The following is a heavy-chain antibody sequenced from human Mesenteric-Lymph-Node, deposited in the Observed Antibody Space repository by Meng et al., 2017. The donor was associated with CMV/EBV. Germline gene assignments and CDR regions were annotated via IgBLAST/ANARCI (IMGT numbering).Heavy chain of an antibody. CDR1: GFTVSNNY. CDR2: IYPGGST. D-gene: IGHD3-3*01. V-gene: IGHV3-53*01. CDR3: ARNFWSGYQPAFDI. J-gene: IGHJ3*02. Sequence: GESLKISCAASGFTVSNNYMSWVRQAPGMGLEWVSIIYPGGSTYYADSVKGRFTISRDSSKNTLYLQMNSLRAEDTAVYHCARNFWSGYQPAFDIWGQGTMVTVSS.